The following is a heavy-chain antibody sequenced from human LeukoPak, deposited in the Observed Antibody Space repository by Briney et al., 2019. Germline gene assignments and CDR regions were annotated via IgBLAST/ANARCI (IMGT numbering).Heavy chain of an antibody. CDR3: VKDLPVLHS. CDR1: GFTFNSFA. Sequence: SGGSLRLSCAASGFTFNSFAMHCVRQAPGKGLEHLAFIQSDGSDKYYADSVKGRFTISRDNSKNTLYLQMNGLRGDDTAVYYCVKDLPVLHSWGQGTLVTVSS. V-gene: IGHV3-30*02. CDR2: IQSDGSDK. D-gene: IGHD3-16*01. J-gene: IGHJ4*02.